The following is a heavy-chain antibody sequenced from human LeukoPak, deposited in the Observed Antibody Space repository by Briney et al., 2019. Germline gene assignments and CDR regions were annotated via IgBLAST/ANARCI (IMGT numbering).Heavy chain of an antibody. V-gene: IGHV3-21*01. Sequence: GGSLRLSCAASGFTFSSHSMTWVRQAPGKGLEWVSSISTSSSYIHYADSVKGRFTISRDNAKNSLYLQMNSLRAEDTAVYYCAELGITMIGGVWGKGTTVTISS. CDR3: AELGITMIGGV. D-gene: IGHD3-10*02. J-gene: IGHJ6*04. CDR2: ISTSSSYI. CDR1: GFTFSSHS.